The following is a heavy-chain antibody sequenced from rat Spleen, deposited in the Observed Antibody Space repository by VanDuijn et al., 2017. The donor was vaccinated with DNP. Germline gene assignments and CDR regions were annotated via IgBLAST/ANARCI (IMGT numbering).Heavy chain of an antibody. V-gene: IGHV2-15*01. J-gene: IGHJ3*01. CDR1: GFSLTSYT. CDR2: VWIGGTT. D-gene: IGHD1-7*01. Sequence: QVQLKESGPGLVQPSQTLSLTCTVSGFSLTSYTVSWVRQPPEKGLEWMGVVWIGGTTHISSIFKSRLSVSRDTSKSQVFLKMNSLQTEDTATYYCARDHPWGWFAYWGQGTLVTVSS. CDR3: ARDHPWGWFAY.